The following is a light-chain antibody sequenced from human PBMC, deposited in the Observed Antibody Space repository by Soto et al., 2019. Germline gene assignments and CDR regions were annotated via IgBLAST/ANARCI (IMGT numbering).Light chain of an antibody. V-gene: IGKV3-20*01. CDR2: VAS. CDR1: QSVFTY. CDR3: QQFSSYPLS. Sequence: EVVLPQSPATLSLSPGETATLSCRASQSVFTYLAWYQQKPGQAPRLLIYVASGRATGIPDRFSGGGSGADFTLSISRLEPEDFAVYYCQQFSSYPLSFGGGTKVDIK. J-gene: IGKJ4*01.